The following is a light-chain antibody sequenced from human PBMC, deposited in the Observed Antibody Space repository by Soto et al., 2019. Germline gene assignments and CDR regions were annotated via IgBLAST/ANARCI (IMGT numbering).Light chain of an antibody. J-gene: IGLJ2*01. CDR2: EVT. CDR3: SSYAGSSTLV. CDR1: SSNVGGHDF. V-gene: IGLV2-8*01. Sequence: QSALTQPPSASGSPGQSVTISCTGTSSNVGGHDFVSWYQQHPGKAPKLIIYEVTKRPSGVPDRFSGSKSGNTASLTVSGLQAEDGADYHCSSYAGSSTLVFGGGTKLTVL.